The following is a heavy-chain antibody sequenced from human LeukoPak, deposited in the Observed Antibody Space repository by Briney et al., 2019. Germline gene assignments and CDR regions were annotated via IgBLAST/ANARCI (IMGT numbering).Heavy chain of an antibody. D-gene: IGHD4-17*01. CDR3: ARDLLDYGDYEPGRLFDY. V-gene: IGHV3-74*01. J-gene: IGHJ4*02. CDR1: GFTFSSYW. CDR2: INSDGSST. Sequence: GGSLRLSCAASGFTFSSYWMHWVRQAPGKRLLCVSRINSDGSSTSYADSVKGRFTISRDNAKNTLYLQMNSLRAEDTAVYYCARDLLDYGDYEPGRLFDYWGQGTLVTVSS.